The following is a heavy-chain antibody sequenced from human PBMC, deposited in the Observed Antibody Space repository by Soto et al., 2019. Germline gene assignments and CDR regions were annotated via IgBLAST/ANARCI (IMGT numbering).Heavy chain of an antibody. Sequence: ASVKVSCKASGYTFTSYGISWVRQAPGQGLEWMGWISAYNGNTNYAQKLQGRVTMTTDTSISTAYMELSSLRSEDTAVYYCARGLSSSWQPFYYFDYWGQGTLVTVSS. CDR2: ISAYNGNT. D-gene: IGHD6-13*01. CDR3: ARGLSSSWQPFYYFDY. CDR1: GYTFTSYG. V-gene: IGHV1-18*01. J-gene: IGHJ4*02.